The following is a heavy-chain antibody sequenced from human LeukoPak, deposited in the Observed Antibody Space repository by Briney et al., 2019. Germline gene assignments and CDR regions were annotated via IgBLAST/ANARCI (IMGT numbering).Heavy chain of an antibody. D-gene: IGHD3-10*01. Sequence: GGSLRLSCAASGFTFSSYGMHWVRQAPGKGLEWVAVISYDGSNKYYADSVKGRFTISRDNSKNTLYLQMNSLRAEDTAVYYCAKEGHSSVRDRLWFGVDLYYYYYMDVWGKGTTVTVSS. V-gene: IGHV3-30*18. CDR3: AKEGHSSVRDRLWFGVDLYYYYYMDV. CDR2: ISYDGSNK. J-gene: IGHJ6*03. CDR1: GFTFSSYG.